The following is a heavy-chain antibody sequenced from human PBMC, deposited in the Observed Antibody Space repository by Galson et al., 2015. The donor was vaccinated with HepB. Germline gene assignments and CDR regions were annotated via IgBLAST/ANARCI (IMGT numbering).Heavy chain of an antibody. CDR1: GYSLTSYW. CDR3: ARHRPPASTYYYDSSGYLGAFDI. J-gene: IGHJ3*02. D-gene: IGHD3-22*01. V-gene: IGHV5-10-1*01. Sequence: QSGAEVKKPGESLRISCKGSGYSLTSYWISWVRQMPGKGLEWMGRIDPSDSYTNYSPSFQGHVTISADKSISTAYLQWSSLKASDTAMYYCARHRPPASTYYYDSSGYLGAFDIWGQGTMVTVSS. CDR2: IDPSDSYT.